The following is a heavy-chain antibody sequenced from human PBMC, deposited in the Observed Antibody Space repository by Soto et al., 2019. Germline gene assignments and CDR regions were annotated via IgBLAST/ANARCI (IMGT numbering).Heavy chain of an antibody. CDR3: ARMSSSLDY. Sequence: LRLSCAASGFTFSSYSMNWVRQAPGKGLEWVSYISSSSTIYYADSVKGRFTISRDNAKNSLYLQMNSLRAEDTAVYYCARMSSSLDYWGQGTLVTVSS. J-gene: IGHJ4*02. D-gene: IGHD6-6*01. CDR2: ISSSSTI. V-gene: IGHV3-48*01. CDR1: GFTFSSYS.